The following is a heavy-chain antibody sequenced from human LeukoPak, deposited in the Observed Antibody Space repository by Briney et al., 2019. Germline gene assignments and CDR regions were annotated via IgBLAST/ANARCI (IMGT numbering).Heavy chain of an antibody. Sequence: PGGSLRLSCAASGFTVSSNYMSWVRQAPGKGLEWVSVIYSGGSTYYADSVKGRFTISRDNSKNTLYLQMNSLRAEDTAVYYCTRHGSVGATMDDYWGQGTLVTVSS. J-gene: IGHJ4*02. CDR1: GFTVSSNY. D-gene: IGHD1-26*01. CDR3: TRHGSVGATMDDY. V-gene: IGHV3-53*01. CDR2: IYSGGST.